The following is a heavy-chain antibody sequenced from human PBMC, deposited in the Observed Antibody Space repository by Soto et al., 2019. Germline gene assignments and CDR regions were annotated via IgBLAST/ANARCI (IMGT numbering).Heavy chain of an antibody. CDR1: GFTFRNYG. V-gene: IGHV3-30*18. J-gene: IGHJ4*02. Sequence: QVQLVESGGGVVQPGSSLRLSCAVSGFTFRNYGMHWVRQAPGKGLEWVALISYDGSDQYYGESVKGRFTISRDSSKNTLYLAVRSLRLEDTAVYYCAKVGSYGYGSNSDVEYWGQGTMVTVSS. D-gene: IGHD5-18*01. CDR2: ISYDGSDQ. CDR3: AKVGSYGYGSNSDVEY.